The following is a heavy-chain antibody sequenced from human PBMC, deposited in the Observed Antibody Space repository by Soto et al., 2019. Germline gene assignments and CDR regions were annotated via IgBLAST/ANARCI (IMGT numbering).Heavy chain of an antibody. Sequence: GGALRLSCAASGFTFSSYSMNWVRQAPWKGLEWVSSISSSSSYIYYADSVKGRFTISRDNAKNSLYLQMNSLRAEDTAVYYCAREFRFLEWFHDAFDIWGQGTMVTVSS. CDR1: GFTFSSYS. V-gene: IGHV3-21*01. CDR3: AREFRFLEWFHDAFDI. J-gene: IGHJ3*02. CDR2: ISSSSSYI. D-gene: IGHD3-3*01.